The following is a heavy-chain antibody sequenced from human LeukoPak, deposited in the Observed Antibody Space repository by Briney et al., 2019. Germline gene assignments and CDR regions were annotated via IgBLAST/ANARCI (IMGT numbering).Heavy chain of an antibody. J-gene: IGHJ4*02. CDR1: GFTFSSYA. CDR2: ISGSGGST. D-gene: IGHD6-19*01. CDR3: AKALSSGWYDGDDYFDY. Sequence: GGSLRLSCAASGFTFSSYAMSWVRQAPGKGLEWVSAISGSGGSTYYADSVKGRFTISRDNSKNTLYLRMNSLRAEDTAVYYCAKALSSGWYDGDDYFDYWGQGTLVTVSS. V-gene: IGHV3-23*01.